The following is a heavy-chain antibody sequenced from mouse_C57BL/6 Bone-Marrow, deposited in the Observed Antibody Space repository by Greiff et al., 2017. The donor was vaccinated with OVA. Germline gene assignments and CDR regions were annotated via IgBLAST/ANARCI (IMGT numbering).Heavy chain of an antibody. V-gene: IGHV10-1*01. CDR2: IRSKSNNYAT. Sequence: EVNLVESGGGLVQPKGSLKLSCAASGFSFNTYAMNWVRQAPGKGLEWVARIRSKSNNYATYYADSVKDRFTISRDDSESMLYLQMNNLKTEDTAMYYCVRHGYYDMDYWGQGTSVTVSS. CDR1: GFSFNTYA. CDR3: VRHGYYDMDY. J-gene: IGHJ4*01.